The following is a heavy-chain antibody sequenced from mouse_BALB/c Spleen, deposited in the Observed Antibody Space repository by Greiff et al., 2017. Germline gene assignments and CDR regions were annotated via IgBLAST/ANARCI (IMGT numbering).Heavy chain of an antibody. Sequence: VQLKQSGPELVKPGASVKMSCKASGYTFTSYVMHWVKQKPGQGLEWIGYINPYNDGTKYNEKFKGKATLTSDKSSSTAYMELSSLTSEDSAVYYCARLGDYGNYDWYFDVWGAGTTVTVSS. D-gene: IGHD2-1*01. J-gene: IGHJ1*01. CDR2: INPYNDGT. CDR3: ARLGDYGNYDWYFDV. CDR1: GYTFTSYV. V-gene: IGHV1-14*01.